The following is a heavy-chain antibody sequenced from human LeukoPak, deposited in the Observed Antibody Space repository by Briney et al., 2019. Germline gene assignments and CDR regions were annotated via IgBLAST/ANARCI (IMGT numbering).Heavy chain of an antibody. CDR3: ARAFVGTTGSYFDY. J-gene: IGHJ4*02. CDR2: IYHSGST. D-gene: IGHD2-21*01. Sequence: SETLSLTCAVSGGSISSSNWWSWVRQPPGKGLEWIGEIYHSGSTNYNPSLKSRVTISVDKSKNQFSLKLSSVTAADTAVYFRARAFVGTTGSYFDYWGQGTLVTVSS. V-gene: IGHV4-4*02. CDR1: GGSISSSNW.